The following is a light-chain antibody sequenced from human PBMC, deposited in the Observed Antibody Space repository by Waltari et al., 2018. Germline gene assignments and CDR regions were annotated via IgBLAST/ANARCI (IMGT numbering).Light chain of an antibody. V-gene: IGLV2-14*01. CDR1: SSDVGGYNY. CDR3: SSYTSSSTYV. J-gene: IGLJ1*01. CDR2: EVS. Sequence: QSALTPPASVSGSPGQSIPISCTGTSSDVGGYNYVSWYQQHPGKAPKLMIYEVSNRPSGVSNRFSGSKSGNTASLTISGLQAEAEADYYCSSYTSSSTYVFGTGTKVTVL.